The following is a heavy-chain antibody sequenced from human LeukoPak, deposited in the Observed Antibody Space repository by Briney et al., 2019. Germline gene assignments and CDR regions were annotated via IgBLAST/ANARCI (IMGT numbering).Heavy chain of an antibody. V-gene: IGHV3-23*01. CDR2: ISGSGGST. CDR3: AKDRDSYGYVTSFDY. Sequence: PGGSLRLSCAASGFTFSSYAMSWVRQAPGKGLEWVSAISGSGGSTYYADSVKGRFTISRDNSKNTLYLQMNSLRPEDTAVYYCAKDRDSYGYVTSFDYWGQGTLVTVSS. D-gene: IGHD5-18*01. CDR1: GFTFSSYA. J-gene: IGHJ4*02.